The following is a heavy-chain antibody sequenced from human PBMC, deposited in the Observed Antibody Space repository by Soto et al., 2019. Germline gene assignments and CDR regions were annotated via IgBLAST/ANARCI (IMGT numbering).Heavy chain of an antibody. J-gene: IGHJ2*01. V-gene: IGHV4-34*01. Sequence: QVQLQQWGAGPLRPLETLSLTCGVSGGSFSGYYWAWIRQSPGKGLEWIGEINDRGSINYNPSLKSRVSISVATSKNHYSLNLRSVTAADTAVYYCARESHDILTGPRWVWYFDLWGRGTLVPVSS. CDR3: ARESHDILTGPRWVWYFDL. D-gene: IGHD3-9*01. CDR1: GGSFSGYY. CDR2: INDRGSI.